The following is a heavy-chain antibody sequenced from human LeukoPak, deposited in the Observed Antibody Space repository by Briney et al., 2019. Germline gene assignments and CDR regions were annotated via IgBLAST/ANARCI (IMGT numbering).Heavy chain of an antibody. J-gene: IGHJ4*02. CDR1: GFTFSDYY. D-gene: IGHD4-23*01. CDR2: ISSSGSTI. CDR3: AREWTTVVAFDY. Sequence: PGGSLRLSCEASGFTFSDYYMSWIRQAPGKGLEWVSYISSSGSTIYYADSVKGRFTISRDNAKNSLYLQMNSLRAEDTAVYYCAREWTTVVAFDYWGQGTLVTVSS. V-gene: IGHV3-11*01.